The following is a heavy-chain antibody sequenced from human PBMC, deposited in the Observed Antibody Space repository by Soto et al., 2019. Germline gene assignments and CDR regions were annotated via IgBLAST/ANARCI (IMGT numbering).Heavy chain of an antibody. CDR1: GGSISSSSYY. CDR2: IYYSGST. CDR3: ARRSPADLVSLYDFWSGYYSYFDY. Sequence: QLQLQESGPGLVKPSETLSLTCTVSGGSISSSSYYWGWIRQPPGKGLEWIGSIYYSGSTYYNPSLKSRVTISVDTSKNQFSLKLSSVTAADTAVYYCARRSPADLVSLYDFWSGYYSYFDYWGQGTLVTVSS. V-gene: IGHV4-39*01. D-gene: IGHD3-3*01. J-gene: IGHJ4*02.